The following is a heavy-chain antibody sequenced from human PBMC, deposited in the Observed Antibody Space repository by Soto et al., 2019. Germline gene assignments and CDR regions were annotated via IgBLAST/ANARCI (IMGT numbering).Heavy chain of an antibody. CDR2: ISYDGSNK. V-gene: IGHV3-30*18. Sequence: GGSLRLSCAPSGFTFSSYGMHWVRQAPGKGLQWVAVISYDGSNKYCADSVKGRFTISRDNSKNALYLQMTSLRAEDTAVYYCAKGSGSSSWQRYGMDVWGQGTTVTVSS. CDR3: AKGSGSSSWQRYGMDV. J-gene: IGHJ6*02. CDR1: GFTFSSYG. D-gene: IGHD6-13*01.